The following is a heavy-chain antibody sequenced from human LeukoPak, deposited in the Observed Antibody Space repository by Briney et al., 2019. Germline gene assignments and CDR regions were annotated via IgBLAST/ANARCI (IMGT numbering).Heavy chain of an antibody. Sequence: GGSLRLSCAASGFTFSSYWMHWVRHAPGKGLVWVSRINSDGSSTSYADSVKGRFTISRDNAKNTLYLQMNSLRAEDTAVYYCARGYYDSSGYYPHPFDYWGQGTLVTVSS. CDR3: ARGYYDSSGYYPHPFDY. V-gene: IGHV3-74*01. CDR1: GFTFSSYW. CDR2: INSDGSST. D-gene: IGHD3-22*01. J-gene: IGHJ4*02.